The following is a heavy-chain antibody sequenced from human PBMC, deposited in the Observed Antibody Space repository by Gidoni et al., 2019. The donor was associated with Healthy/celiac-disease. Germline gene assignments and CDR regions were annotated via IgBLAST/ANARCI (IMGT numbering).Heavy chain of an antibody. Sequence: EVQLVESGGGLVKPGGYLRLSWADSGFTFSNAWMSWVRQAPGKGLEWVGRIKSKTERWTTDYAAPVKGRFTISSDDSKNTLYLQMNSLKTEDTAVYYCTTSYSSSWYDYWGQGTLVTVSS. D-gene: IGHD6-13*01. J-gene: IGHJ4*02. CDR1: GFTFSNAW. V-gene: IGHV3-15*01. CDR2: IKSKTERWTT. CDR3: TTSYSSSWYDY.